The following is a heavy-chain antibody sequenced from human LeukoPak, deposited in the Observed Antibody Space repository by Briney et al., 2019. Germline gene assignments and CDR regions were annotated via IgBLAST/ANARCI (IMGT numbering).Heavy chain of an antibody. V-gene: IGHV5-51*01. D-gene: IGHD5-12*01. J-gene: IGHJ4*02. CDR1: GYSYTSCW. CDR2: IYPGDSDT. Sequence: GESTHISCKRSGYSYTSCWIGWVRQMPGKGLEWMGIIYPGDSDTRYSPSFQGQVTISADKSISTAYLQWSSLKASDTAMYYCARYEGLYMVATLAHHLRTFPYWGQATLVTVSS. CDR3: ARYEGLYMVATLAHHLRTFPY.